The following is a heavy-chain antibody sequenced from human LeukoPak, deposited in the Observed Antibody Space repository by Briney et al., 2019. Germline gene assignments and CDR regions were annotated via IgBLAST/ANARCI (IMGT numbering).Heavy chain of an antibody. CDR3: ARDRGGAAPYYFDY. CDR1: GFTFSTYN. V-gene: IGHV3-21*01. Sequence: PGGSLRLSCAPSGFTFSTYNMNWVRHAPRKGLEWVSFINSSGSYIYYADSVKGRFTISRDNAKNSLYVQTNSLRAEDTAVYYCARDRGGAAPYYFDYWGQGTLVTVSS. D-gene: IGHD2-15*01. J-gene: IGHJ4*02. CDR2: INSSGSYI.